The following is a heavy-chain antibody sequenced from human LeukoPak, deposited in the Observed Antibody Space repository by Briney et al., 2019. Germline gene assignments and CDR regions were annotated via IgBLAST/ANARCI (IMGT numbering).Heavy chain of an antibody. J-gene: IGHJ2*01. Sequence: GGSLRLSCAASGFTFSSYGMHWVRQAPGKGLEWVAVICYDGSNKYYADSVKGRFTISRDNSKNTLYLQMNSLRADDSAVHSCASERDIITLNWYFDLWGRGALVTVSS. CDR2: ICYDGSNK. V-gene: IGHV3-33*01. D-gene: IGHD3-22*01. CDR1: GFTFSSYG. CDR3: ASERDIITLNWYFDL.